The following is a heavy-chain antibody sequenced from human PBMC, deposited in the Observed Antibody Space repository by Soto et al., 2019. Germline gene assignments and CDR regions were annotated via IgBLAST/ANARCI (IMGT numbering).Heavy chain of an antibody. CDR2: INHSGST. Sequence: PSETLSLTCAVSGGSISSGGYYWSWLRQPPGKGLEWIGYINHSGSTNYNPSLKSRVTISVDRSKNQFSLKLSSVTAADTAVYYCAREGPSGDLDYWGQGTLVTVSS. J-gene: IGHJ4*02. CDR1: GGSISSGGYY. V-gene: IGHV4-30-2*01. CDR3: AREGPSGDLDY. D-gene: IGHD2-21*02.